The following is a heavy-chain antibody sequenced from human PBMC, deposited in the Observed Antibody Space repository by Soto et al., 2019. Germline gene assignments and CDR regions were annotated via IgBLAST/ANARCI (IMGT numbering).Heavy chain of an antibody. D-gene: IGHD6-13*01. CDR1: GYSFTSYW. Sequence: PGESLKISCKGSGYSFTSYWITWVRQMPGKGREWMGMIDPRDSSTNYSPSFQGHVTFSVDKSITTAYLQWSSLEASDTAMYYCARRPYGSGWSQSHYNWFDPWGPGTLVTVSS. CDR3: ARRPYGSGWSQSHYNWFDP. J-gene: IGHJ5*02. CDR2: IDPRDSST. V-gene: IGHV5-10-1*01.